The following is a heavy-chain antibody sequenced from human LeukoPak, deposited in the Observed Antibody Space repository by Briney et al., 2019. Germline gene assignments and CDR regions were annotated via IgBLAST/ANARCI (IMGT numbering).Heavy chain of an antibody. V-gene: IGHV5-51*01. CDR3: ARGGHFDWSGLIVDAFDI. CDR1: GYSFTSYW. CDR2: IYPGDSDT. Sequence: GESLKISCKGSGYSFTSYWIGWVRQMPGKGLEWMGIIYPGDSDTRYSPSFQGQVTISADKSISTAYLQWSSLKASDTAMYYCARGGHFDWSGLIVDAFDIWGQGTMVTVSS. J-gene: IGHJ3*02. D-gene: IGHD3-9*01.